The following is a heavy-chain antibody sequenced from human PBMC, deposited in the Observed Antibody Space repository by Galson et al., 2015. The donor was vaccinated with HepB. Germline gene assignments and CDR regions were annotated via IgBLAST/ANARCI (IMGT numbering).Heavy chain of an antibody. J-gene: IGHJ5*02. V-gene: IGHV3-11*01. Sequence: SLRLSCAVSEFSFSEFYMTWIRQAPGKGLEWVCYISGSGTNGNYADSVKGRFTVSRDNVKKSLYLQMNSLRAEDTAMYYCAKAAGWFDPLGQGILVTVSS. CDR2: ISGSGTNG. CDR3: AKAAGWFDP. CDR1: EFSFSEFY.